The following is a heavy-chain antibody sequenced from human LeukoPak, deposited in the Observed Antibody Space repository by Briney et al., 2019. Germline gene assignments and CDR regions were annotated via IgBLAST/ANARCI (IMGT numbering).Heavy chain of an antibody. CDR1: GYTLTGYY. J-gene: IGHJ4*02. CDR3: ARIFRDGYNYVDY. D-gene: IGHD5-24*01. V-gene: IGHV1-2*02. Sequence: ASVKVPCKASGYTLTGYYMHWVRQAPGQGLEWMGWINPNSGGTNYAQKFQGRVTMTRDTSISTAYMELSRLRSDDTAVYYCARIFRDGYNYVDYWGQGTLVTVSS. CDR2: INPNSGGT.